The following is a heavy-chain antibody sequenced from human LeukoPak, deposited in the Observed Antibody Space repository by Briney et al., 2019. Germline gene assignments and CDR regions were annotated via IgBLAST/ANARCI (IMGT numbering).Heavy chain of an antibody. CDR3: ARGYDSSAYYPFNY. V-gene: IGHV4-59*01. CDR1: GGSISSYS. CDR2: IYYSGST. D-gene: IGHD3-22*01. Sequence: SETLSLTRTVSGGSISSYSWSWIRQPPGKGLEWIGYIYYSGSTNYNPSLKSRVTISVDTSKNQFSLMLSSVTAADTAVYYCARGYDSSAYYPFNYWGQGTLVTVSS. J-gene: IGHJ4*02.